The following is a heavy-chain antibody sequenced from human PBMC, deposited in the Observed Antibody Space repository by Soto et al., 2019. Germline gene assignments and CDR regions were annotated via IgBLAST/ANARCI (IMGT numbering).Heavy chain of an antibody. CDR3: ARHWPDYYDRLRMDV. CDR1: GGSISSSSYY. J-gene: IGHJ6*02. CDR2: SYYSGST. Sequence: PSETLSLTCTVSGGSISSSSYYWGCIRQPPGKGLEWIGSSYYSGSTYYNPSHKSRVTISVDTSKNQFSLKLSSVTAADTAVYYCARHWPDYYDRLRMDVWGQGTTVTVSS. V-gene: IGHV4-39*01. D-gene: IGHD3-22*01.